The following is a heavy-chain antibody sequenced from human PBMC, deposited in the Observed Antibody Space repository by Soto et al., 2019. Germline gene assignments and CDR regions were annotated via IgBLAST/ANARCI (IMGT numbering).Heavy chain of an antibody. CDR1: GFTFSSYS. J-gene: IGHJ3*02. D-gene: IGHD2-2*01. Sequence: GGSLRLSCAASGFTFSSYSMNWVRQAPGKGLEGVSYISSSSSTIYYADSVKGRFTISRDNAKNSLYLQMNSLRAEDTAVYYCAREGCSSTSCYYDAFDIWGQGTMVTVSS. CDR3: AREGCSSTSCYYDAFDI. CDR2: ISSSSSTI. V-gene: IGHV3-48*01.